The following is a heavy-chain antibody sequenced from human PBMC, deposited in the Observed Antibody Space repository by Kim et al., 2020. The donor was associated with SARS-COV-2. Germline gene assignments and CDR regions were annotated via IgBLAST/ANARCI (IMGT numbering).Heavy chain of an antibody. CDR3: ARAWHYDILTGPDYYYGMDV. CDR1: GYTFTSYG. D-gene: IGHD3-9*01. J-gene: IGHJ6*02. V-gene: IGHV1-18*01. CDR2: ISAYNGNT. Sequence: ASVKVSCKASGYTFTSYGISWVRQAPGQGLEWMGWISAYNGNTNYAQKLQGRVTMTTDTSTSTAYMELRSLRSDDTAVYYCARAWHYDILTGPDYYYGMDVWGQGTTVTVSS.